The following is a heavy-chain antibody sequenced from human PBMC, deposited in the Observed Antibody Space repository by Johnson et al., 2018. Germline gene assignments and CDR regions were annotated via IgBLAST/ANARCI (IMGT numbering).Heavy chain of an antibody. J-gene: IGHJ6*03. V-gene: IGHV3-52*02. CDR2: IKCDGSEK. CDR3: AKRGAVAGTRNYYYYMDV. Sequence: VQLVQSGGGVVEPGGSLTLSCAASGFTFSSSWMHWVCQAPEKGQEWVADIKCDGSEKYYVDSVKGRLTISRDNAKNSLYLQVNSLRAEDTAVYYCAKRGAVAGTRNYYYYMDVWGKGTTVTVSS. CDR1: GFTFSSSW. D-gene: IGHD6-19*01.